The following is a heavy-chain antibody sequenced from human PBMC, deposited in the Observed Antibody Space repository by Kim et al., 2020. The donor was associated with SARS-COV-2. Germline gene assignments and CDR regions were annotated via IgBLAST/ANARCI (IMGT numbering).Heavy chain of an antibody. Sequence: GGSLRLSCAASGFTFSDSPMHWVRQAPGKGLEWVGRIRSKANRYATSYAAPVKGRFTISRDDSESTAYLQMNSLKTEDTAVYYCTRIPGTTLAFWYAFDVWGQGTMVTVSS. CDR3: TRIPGTTLAFWYAFDV. CDR2: IRSKANRYAT. D-gene: IGHD1-1*01. CDR1: GFTFSDSP. J-gene: IGHJ3*01. V-gene: IGHV3-73*01.